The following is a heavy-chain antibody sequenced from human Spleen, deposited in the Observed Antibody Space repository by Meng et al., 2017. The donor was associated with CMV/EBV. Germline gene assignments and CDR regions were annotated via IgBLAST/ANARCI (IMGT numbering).Heavy chain of an antibody. D-gene: IGHD3-10*01. V-gene: IGHV3-21*04. CDR2: ISSSSSYI. J-gene: IGHJ4*02. CDR3: ARLWFGESGDY. Sequence: LSLTCAASGFTVSSYNMNWVRQAPGKGLEWVSSISSSSSYIYYADSLKGRFTISRDNAKNSLYLQMNSLRAEDTALYYCARLWFGESGDYWGQGTLVTVSS. CDR1: GFTVSSYN.